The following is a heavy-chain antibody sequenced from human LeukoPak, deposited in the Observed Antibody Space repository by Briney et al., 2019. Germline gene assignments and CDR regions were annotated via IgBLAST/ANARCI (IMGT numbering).Heavy chain of an antibody. CDR2: ISYDGSNK. V-gene: IGHV3-30*03. CDR1: GFTFSSYS. Sequence: GGSLRLSCAASGFTFSSYSMNWVRQAPGKGLEWVAVISYDGSNKYYADSVKGRFTISRDNSKNTLYLQMNSLRAEDTAVYYCAAAILFDYWGQGTLVTVSS. J-gene: IGHJ4*02. D-gene: IGHD2-2*01. CDR3: AAAILFDY.